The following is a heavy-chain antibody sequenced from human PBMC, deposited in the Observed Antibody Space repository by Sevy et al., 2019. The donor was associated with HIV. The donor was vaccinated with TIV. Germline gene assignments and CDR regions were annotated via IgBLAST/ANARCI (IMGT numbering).Heavy chain of an antibody. V-gene: IGHV1-24*01. CDR1: GKTLSQLS. J-gene: IGHJ4*02. CDR2: FDPEDGET. D-gene: IGHD3-22*01. CDR3: ATTKDYYESSGSPFDY. Sequence: ASVKVSCKVSGKTLSQLSMHWVRQAPGKGLEWLGTFDPEDGETRYAQKLQGRVTMTEDTSTDTAYMGLRSLRSEDTALYYCATTKDYYESSGSPFDYWGQGTLVTVSS.